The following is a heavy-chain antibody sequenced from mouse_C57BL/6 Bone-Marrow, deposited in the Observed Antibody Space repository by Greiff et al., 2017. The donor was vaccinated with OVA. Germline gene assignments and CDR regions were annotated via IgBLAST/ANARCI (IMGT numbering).Heavy chain of an antibody. J-gene: IGHJ3*01. Sequence: DVQLQESGAELVRPGASVKLSCTASGFNIKDYYMHWVKQRPEQGLEWIGRIDPEDGDTEYAPKFQGKATMTADTSSNTAYLQLSSLTSEDTAVYYCTTDYGSRDLAYWGQGTLVTVSA. D-gene: IGHD1-1*01. CDR1: GFNIKDYY. CDR2: IDPEDGDT. CDR3: TTDYGSRDLAY. V-gene: IGHV14-1*01.